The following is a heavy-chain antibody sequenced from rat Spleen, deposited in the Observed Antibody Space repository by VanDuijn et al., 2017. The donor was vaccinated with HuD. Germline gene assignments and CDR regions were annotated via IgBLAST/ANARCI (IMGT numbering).Heavy chain of an antibody. CDR3: ARAPGNGYVMDA. J-gene: IGHJ4*01. CDR1: GFSLTSNS. CDR2: IWSGGST. V-gene: IGHV2-1*01. D-gene: IGHD5-1*01. Sequence: QVQLKESGPGLVQPSQTLSLTCTVSGFSLTSNSVSWVRQPPGKGLEWMGAIWSGGSTDYNSGLKSRLSISRDTSKNHIFLKMNSLQSEDTTTYYCARAPGNGYVMDAWGQGASVTVSS.